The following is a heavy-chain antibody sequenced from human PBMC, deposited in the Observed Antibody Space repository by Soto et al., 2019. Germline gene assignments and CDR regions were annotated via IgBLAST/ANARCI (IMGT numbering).Heavy chain of an antibody. CDR3: AKVAGTITMIVVVMRGFDY. D-gene: IGHD3-22*01. CDR2: ISGSGGST. J-gene: IGHJ4*02. V-gene: IGHV3-23*01. Sequence: EVQLLESGGGLVQPGGSLRLSCAASGFTFSSYAMSWVRQAPGKGLEWVSAISGSGGSTYYADSVKGRFTISRDNSKNTLYLQMNSLRAEDTAVYYCAKVAGTITMIVVVMRGFDYWGQGTLVTVSS. CDR1: GFTFSSYA.